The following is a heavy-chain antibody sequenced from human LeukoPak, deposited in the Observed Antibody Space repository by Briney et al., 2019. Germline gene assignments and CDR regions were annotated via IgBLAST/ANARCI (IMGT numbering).Heavy chain of an antibody. Sequence: QPGGSLRLSCAASGFTVSSNYMSWVRQAPGKGLEWVSVIYSGGSTYYADSVKGRFTNSRDNSKNTLYLQMNSLRAEDTAVYYCVRRRRYCSSTSCYDWFDPWGQGTLVTVSS. CDR2: IYSGGST. V-gene: IGHV3-53*01. CDR3: VRRRRYCSSTSCYDWFDP. D-gene: IGHD2-2*01. J-gene: IGHJ5*02. CDR1: GFTVSSNY.